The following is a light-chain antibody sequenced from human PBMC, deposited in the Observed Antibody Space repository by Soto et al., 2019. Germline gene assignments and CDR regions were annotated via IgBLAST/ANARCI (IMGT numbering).Light chain of an antibody. J-gene: IGKJ2*01. V-gene: IGKV1-5*01. CDR1: QRISSW. CDR3: QQYNSYSPYT. Sequence: DIQMTQSPSTLSASVGDRVTITCRASQRISSWLAWYQQKPGKAPKLLIYDASSLESVVPSRFSGSGSGTEFTLTIRSLQPDDFATYYCQQYNSYSPYTFGQGTKLESK. CDR2: DAS.